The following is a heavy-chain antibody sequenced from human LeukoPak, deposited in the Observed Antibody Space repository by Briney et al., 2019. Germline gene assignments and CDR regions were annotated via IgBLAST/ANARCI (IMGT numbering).Heavy chain of an antibody. CDR2: IWSDSTNK. CDR3: ARDRLTTVTTFHFDY. D-gene: IGHD4-17*01. V-gene: IGHV3-33*08. CDR1: GFTFSSYA. J-gene: IGHJ4*02. Sequence: PGGSLRLSCAASGFTFSSYAMSWVRQAPGKGLEWVAVIWSDSTNKYYADSVRGRFTISRDNSKNTLYLQMSSLRAEDTAMYYCARDRLTTVTTFHFDYWGQGTLVTVSS.